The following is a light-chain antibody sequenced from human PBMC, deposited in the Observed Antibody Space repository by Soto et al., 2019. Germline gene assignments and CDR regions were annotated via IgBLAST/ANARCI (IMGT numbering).Light chain of an antibody. Sequence: EIVLTQSPGTLSLSPGERPTLSCRATQTVFSNYIGWYQQKHGQAPRXXIFGASTRATGIPDRFSGSGSGTDLTITISSLEPEDSEVYYCQQRHMWPITFGQGTRLEIK. V-gene: IGKV3D-20*02. CDR3: QQRHMWPIT. J-gene: IGKJ5*01. CDR1: QTVFSNY. CDR2: GAS.